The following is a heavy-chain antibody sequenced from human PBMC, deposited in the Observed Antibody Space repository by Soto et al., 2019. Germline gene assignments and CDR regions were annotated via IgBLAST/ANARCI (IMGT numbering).Heavy chain of an antibody. CDR3: HRVVPGYSYGHHIDF. J-gene: IGHJ4*02. CDR1: GFTLSDHF. CDR2: SRNKANGYTT. V-gene: IGHV3-72*01. D-gene: IGHD5-18*01. Sequence: EVQLVESGGGLVQPGGSLRLSCAVSGFTLSDHFIDWVRQAPGKGLEWVGRSRNKANGYTTDYAASVKGRFAISRDDSKNSLYLHMNRLKTEDTALYYCHRVVPGYSYGHHIDFWGQGTLVTVSS.